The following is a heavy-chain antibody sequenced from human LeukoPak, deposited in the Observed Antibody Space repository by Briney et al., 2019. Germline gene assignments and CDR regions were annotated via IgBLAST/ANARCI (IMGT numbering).Heavy chain of an antibody. CDR3: ARGGMVMIGGGWFDP. CDR2: IYYSGST. Sequence: SETLSLTCTVSGGSISSGGYYWSWIRQHPGKGLEWIGYIYYSGSTYYNPSLKSRVTISVDTSKNQFSLKLSSVTAADTAVYYCARGGMVMIGGGWFDPWGQGTLVTVSS. J-gene: IGHJ5*02. D-gene: IGHD3-3*01. CDR1: GGSISSGGYY. V-gene: IGHV4-31*03.